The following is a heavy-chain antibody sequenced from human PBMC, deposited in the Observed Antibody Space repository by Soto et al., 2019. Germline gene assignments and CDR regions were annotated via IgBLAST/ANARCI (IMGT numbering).Heavy chain of an antibody. CDR1: GGSFSGYY. V-gene: IGHV4-34*01. Sequence: QVQLQQWGAGLLKPSETLSLTCAVYGGSFSGYYWSWIRQPPGKGLEWIGEINHSGSTNYNPSLKSRVTISVDTSKNQFSLKLSSVTAADTAVYYCASLSIPPGGDYWGQGTLVTVSS. J-gene: IGHJ4*02. CDR3: ASLSIPPGGDY. CDR2: INHSGST. D-gene: IGHD3-3*02.